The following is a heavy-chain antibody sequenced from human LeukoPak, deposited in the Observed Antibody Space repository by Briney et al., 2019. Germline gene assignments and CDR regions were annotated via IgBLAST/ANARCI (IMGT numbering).Heavy chain of an antibody. Sequence: GGSLRLSCAASGFTSSSYAMSWVRQAPGKGLEWVSAISGSGGSAYYADSVKGRFTISRDNSKNTLYLQMNGLRAEDTAVYYCAKARYSSSWAFDYWGQGTLVTVSS. CDR1: GFTSSSYA. J-gene: IGHJ4*02. CDR2: ISGSGGSA. CDR3: AKARYSSSWAFDY. V-gene: IGHV3-23*01. D-gene: IGHD6-13*01.